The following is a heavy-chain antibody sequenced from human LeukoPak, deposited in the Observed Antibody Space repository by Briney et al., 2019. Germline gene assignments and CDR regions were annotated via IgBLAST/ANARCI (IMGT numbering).Heavy chain of an antibody. D-gene: IGHD6-19*01. V-gene: IGHV4-30-4*08. J-gene: IGHJ4*02. CDR1: GGSISSGDYY. CDR3: ASETSSGWSQSVHY. Sequence: SQTLSLTCTVSGGSISSGDYYWSWIRQPPGKGLEWIGYIYYSGSTYYNPSLKSRVTISVDTSKSQFSLKLSSVTAADTAVYYCASETSSGWSQSVHYWGQGTLVTVSS. CDR2: IYYSGST.